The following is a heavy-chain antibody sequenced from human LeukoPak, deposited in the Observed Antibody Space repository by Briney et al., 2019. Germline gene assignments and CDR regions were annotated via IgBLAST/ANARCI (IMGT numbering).Heavy chain of an antibody. CDR1: GDSISSTTYY. CDR3: ARASFASGSYYFEL. CDR2: VYYSGST. D-gene: IGHD3-10*01. V-gene: IGHV4-39*07. J-gene: IGHJ4*02. Sequence: PSETLSLTCAVSGDSISSTTYYWGWIRQPPGKGLEWIGSVYYSGSTYCNPSLKSRVTISVDTSKNQFSLKLSSVTAADTAVYYCARASFASGSYYFELWGQGTLIIVSS.